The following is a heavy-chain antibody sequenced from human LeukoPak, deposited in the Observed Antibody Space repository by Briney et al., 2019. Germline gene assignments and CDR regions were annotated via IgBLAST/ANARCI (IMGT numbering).Heavy chain of an antibody. CDR3: ARDYGDYHFYFGY. Sequence: PSETLSLTCTVSGYSISSGYYWGWIRRPPGKGLEWIGSIYHSGSTYYNPSLKSRVTVSVDTSKNQFSLELSSVTAADTAEYYCARDYGDYHFYFGYWGQGTLVTVSS. V-gene: IGHV4-38-2*02. CDR1: GYSISSGYY. D-gene: IGHD4-17*01. CDR2: IYHSGST. J-gene: IGHJ4*02.